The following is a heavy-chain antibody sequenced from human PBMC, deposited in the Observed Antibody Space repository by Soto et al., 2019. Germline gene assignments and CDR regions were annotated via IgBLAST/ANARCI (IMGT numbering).Heavy chain of an antibody. CDR2: ITWHSGTI. CDR3: AKEMITFGDFNYYYMDV. Sequence: VQLVESGGGLVQPGRSLRLACAASGFTFDQYTMHWVRQAPGKGLEWVSSITWHSGTIGYADSVKGRFTISRDNAKNSLYLQMNSLRGEDTPLYYCAKEMITFGDFNYYYMDVWGNGTTVTVSS. J-gene: IGHJ6*03. D-gene: IGHD3-16*01. V-gene: IGHV3-9*01. CDR1: GFTFDQYT.